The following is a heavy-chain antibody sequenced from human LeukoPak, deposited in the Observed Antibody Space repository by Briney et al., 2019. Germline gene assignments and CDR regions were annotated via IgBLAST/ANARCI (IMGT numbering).Heavy chain of an antibody. D-gene: IGHD2-21*02. CDR1: GFTFSSYW. CDR3: ARSMYCGGDCYYYFDY. Sequence: GGSLRLSCAASGFTFSSYWMHWVRQAPGKGPVWVSRINSDGTIIGYADSVKGRFTISRDNAKNTLYLQMDSLRADDTAVYYCARSMYCGGDCYYYFDYWGQGTLVTVAS. CDR2: INSDGTII. V-gene: IGHV3-74*01. J-gene: IGHJ4*02.